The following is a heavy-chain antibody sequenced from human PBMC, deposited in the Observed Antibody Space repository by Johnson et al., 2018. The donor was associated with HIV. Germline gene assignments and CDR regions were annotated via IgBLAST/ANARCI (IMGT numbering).Heavy chain of an antibody. Sequence: VQLVESGGGLVQPGGSLRLSCAASEFIFSNYWMSWVRQAPGKGLEWVSIIYSGGTSYYADSVKGRFTISRDNSKNTLYLQMNSLRAEDTAVYYCAGGSGWYSDAFDIWGQGTMVTVSS. CDR1: EFIFSNYW. D-gene: IGHD6-19*01. V-gene: IGHV3-66*02. CDR3: AGGSGWYSDAFDI. CDR2: IYSGGTS. J-gene: IGHJ3*02.